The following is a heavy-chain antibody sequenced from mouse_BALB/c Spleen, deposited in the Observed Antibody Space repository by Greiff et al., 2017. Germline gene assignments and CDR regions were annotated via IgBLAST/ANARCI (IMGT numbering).Heavy chain of an antibody. CDR3: ARGLLRDFDY. V-gene: IGHV5-6*02. CDR1: GFTFSSYG. J-gene: IGHJ2*01. Sequence: DVMLVESGGDLVKPGGSLKLSCAASGFTFSSYGMSWVRQTPDKRLEWVATISSGGSYTYYPDSVKGRFTISRDNAKNTLYLQMSSLKSEDTAMYYCARGLLRDFDYWGQGTTLTVSS. D-gene: IGHD1-1*01. CDR2: ISSGGSYT.